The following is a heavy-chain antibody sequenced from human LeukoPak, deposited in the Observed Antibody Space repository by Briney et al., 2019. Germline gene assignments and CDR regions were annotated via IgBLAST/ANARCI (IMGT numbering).Heavy chain of an antibody. CDR3: ARDLPPYCSGGSCYPDY. V-gene: IGHV1-46*01. CDR2: INPSGGST. J-gene: IGHJ4*02. Sequence: GASVKVSCKASGYTFTSYYMHWVRQAPGQGLEWMGIINPSGGSTSYAQKFQGRVTMTRDTSTSTVYMELSSLRSEDTAVYYCARDLPPYCSGGSCYPDYWGQGTLVTVSS. D-gene: IGHD2-15*01. CDR1: GYTFTSYY.